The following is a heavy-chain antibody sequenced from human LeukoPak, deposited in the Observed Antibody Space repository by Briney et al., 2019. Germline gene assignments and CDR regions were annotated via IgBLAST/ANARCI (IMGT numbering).Heavy chain of an antibody. Sequence: SETLSLTCTVSGGSISSYYWSWIRQPPGKGLEWIGYIYYSGSTSYNPSLKSRVTISVDTSKNQFSLKLSSVTAADTAVYYCARGGGIVGYWGQGTLVTVSS. J-gene: IGHJ4*02. CDR2: IYYSGST. CDR3: ARGGGIVGY. V-gene: IGHV4-59*01. CDR1: GGSISSYY. D-gene: IGHD2-21*01.